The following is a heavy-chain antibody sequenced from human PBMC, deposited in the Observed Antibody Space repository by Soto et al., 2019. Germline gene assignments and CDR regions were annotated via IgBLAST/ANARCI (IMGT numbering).Heavy chain of an antibody. CDR1: GYNFTGYF. D-gene: IGHD2-15*01. Sequence: QVQLVQSGAEVKKPGASVQISCTASGYNFTGYFMHWVRQAPGQGLEWMGWINPNSGGTQYAQNFQGRVTLTTDTSTSTAYMELRSLTSDDTAVYYCARTPRAQMIVLEAATRFDYWGQGTLVTVSS. CDR3: ARTPRAQMIVLEAATRFDY. V-gene: IGHV1-2*02. CDR2: INPNSGGT. J-gene: IGHJ4*02.